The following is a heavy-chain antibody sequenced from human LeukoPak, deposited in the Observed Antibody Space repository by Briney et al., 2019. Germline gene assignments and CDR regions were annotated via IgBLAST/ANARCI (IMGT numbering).Heavy chain of an antibody. CDR3: ARSTATTRSSSWHLGGDY. J-gene: IGHJ4*02. CDR2: INHSGST. CDR1: GGSFSGYY. Sequence: SETLSLTCAVYGGSFSGYYWSWIRQPPGKGLEWIGEINHSGSTNYNPSLKSRVTISVDTSKNQFSLKLSSVTAADTAVYYCARSTATTRSSSWHLGGDYWGQGTLVTVSS. D-gene: IGHD6-13*01. V-gene: IGHV4-34*01.